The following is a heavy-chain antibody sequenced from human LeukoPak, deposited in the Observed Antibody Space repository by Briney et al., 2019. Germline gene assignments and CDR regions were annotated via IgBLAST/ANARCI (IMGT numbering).Heavy chain of an antibody. D-gene: IGHD3-10*01. Sequence: PGGSLRLSCTASGFTFSCCDMQWVRQAPGKGLEWVALIRSEGSNEYYADSVKDRFTISRDNSKNTLYLQINSLRPEDTAVYYCAKVYFGEFDPWGQGTLVTVSS. J-gene: IGHJ5*02. V-gene: IGHV3-30*02. CDR3: AKVYFGEFDP. CDR1: GFTFSCCD. CDR2: IRSEGSNE.